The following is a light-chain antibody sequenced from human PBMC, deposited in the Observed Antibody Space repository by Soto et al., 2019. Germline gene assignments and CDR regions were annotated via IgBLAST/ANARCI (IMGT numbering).Light chain of an antibody. J-gene: IGKJ2*01. V-gene: IGKV1-27*01. CDR3: QKYNSAPLT. Sequence: DIQMTQSPSSLSASVGDRVTITCRASQGISNYLAWYQQKPGKVPKLLIYAASTLQSWVPSRFSDSGSGTDFTLTISSLQPEDVATYFCQKYNSAPLTFGQGTQLEIK. CDR2: AAS. CDR1: QGISNY.